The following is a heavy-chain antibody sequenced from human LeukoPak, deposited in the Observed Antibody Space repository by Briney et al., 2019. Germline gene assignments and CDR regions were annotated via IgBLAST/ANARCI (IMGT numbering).Heavy chain of an antibody. J-gene: IGHJ4*02. CDR2: ISSSSTTI. CDR1: GFTLSSYN. CDR3: ARSRGSDY. V-gene: IGHV3-48*02. D-gene: IGHD5-12*01. Sequence: GGSLRLSCAASGFTLSSYNMNWVRQAPGKGLEWVSYISSSSTTIYYADSVKGRFAISRDNAKNSLYLQTNSLRDEDTAVYYCARSRGSDYWGQGTLVTVSS.